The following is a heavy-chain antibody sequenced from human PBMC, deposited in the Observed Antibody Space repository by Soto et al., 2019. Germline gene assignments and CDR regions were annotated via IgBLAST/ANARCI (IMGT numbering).Heavy chain of an antibody. CDR3: ARDLWGYCGADCYPLDV. V-gene: IGHV4-59*01. CDR2: MYNTGST. D-gene: IGHD2-21*02. CDR1: GGSISSYY. J-gene: IGHJ6*02. Sequence: QVRLQESGPGLVKPSETLSLTCTVSGGSISSYYWSWIRQPPGKGLEWIGYMYNTGSTIYNPSLTSPVTISVDTSKNQFSRKLNSVTAADTDVYYCARDLWGYCGADCYPLDVWGQGTTVTVSS.